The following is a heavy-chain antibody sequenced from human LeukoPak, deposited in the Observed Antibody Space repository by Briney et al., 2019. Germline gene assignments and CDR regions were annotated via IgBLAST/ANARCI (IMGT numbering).Heavy chain of an antibody. CDR2: ISWNSGSI. CDR3: AKAAYSSGWSRASYFDY. J-gene: IGHJ4*02. CDR1: GFTFDDYA. V-gene: IGHV3-9*01. D-gene: IGHD6-19*01. Sequence: GGSLRLSCVASGFTFDDYAMHWVRQAPGKGLEWVSGISWNSGSIGYADSVKGRFTISRDNAKNSLYLQMNSLRAEDTALYYCAKAAYSSGWSRASYFDYWGQGTLVTVSS.